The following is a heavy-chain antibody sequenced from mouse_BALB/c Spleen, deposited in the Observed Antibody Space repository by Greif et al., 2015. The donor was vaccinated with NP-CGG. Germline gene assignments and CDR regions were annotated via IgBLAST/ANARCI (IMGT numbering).Heavy chain of an antibody. D-gene: IGHD4-1*01. CDR2: IRNKASGYTT. CDR1: GFTFTDYY. CDR3: ARDTGTFAY. V-gene: IGHV7-3*02. J-gene: IGHJ3*01. Sequence: EVHLVESGGGLVQPGGSLRLSCATSGFTFTDYYMSWVRQPPGKALEWLGFIRNKASGYTTEYSASVKGRFTISRDNSQSILYLQMNALRAEDSAAYYCARDTGTFAYWGQGTLVTVSA.